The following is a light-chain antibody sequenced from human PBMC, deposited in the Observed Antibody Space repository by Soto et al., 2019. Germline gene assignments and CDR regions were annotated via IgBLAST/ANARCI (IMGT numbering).Light chain of an antibody. CDR2: DNY. CDR1: SSNIGTNT. CDR3: AAWDDSLNRPV. Sequence: QSVLTQAPSASGAPGQRVTMSCSGSSSNIGTNTVNWYQQLPGTPPKLLIYDNYRRPSGVPDRFSGSQSGTSASLAISGLQSEDEADDYCAAWDDSLNRPVFGGGTKLTVL. V-gene: IGLV1-44*01. J-gene: IGLJ2*01.